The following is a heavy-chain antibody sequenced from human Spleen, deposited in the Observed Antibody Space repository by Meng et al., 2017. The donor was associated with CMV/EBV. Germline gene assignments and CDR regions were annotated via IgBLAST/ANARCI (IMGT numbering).Heavy chain of an antibody. D-gene: IGHD2-2*01. CDR3: ARAGIVVEPAHYYYEMDV. CDR1: GITFSAYW. J-gene: IGHJ6*02. V-gene: IGHV3-74*01. Sequence: GESLKISCVASGITFSAYWMSWVRQAPGKGLVWVSRINSDGTITTYADSVKGRFTISRDNAKNTLYLQMNSLRAEDTAVYYCARAGIVVEPAHYYYEMDVWGQGTTVTVSS. CDR2: INSDGTIT.